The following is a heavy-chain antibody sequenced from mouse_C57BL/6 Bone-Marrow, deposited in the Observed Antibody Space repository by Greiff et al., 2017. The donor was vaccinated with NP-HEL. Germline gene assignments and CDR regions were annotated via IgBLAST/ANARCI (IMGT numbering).Heavy chain of an antibody. CDR1: GFTFSDYG. J-gene: IGHJ3*01. CDR3: ARGEGFAY. CDR2: IGNLAYSI. V-gene: IGHV5-15*04. Sequence: EVKLVESGGGLVQPGGSLKLSCAASGFTFSDYGMAWVRQAPRTGPEWVAFIGNLAYSIYYADTVTGRFTISRENAKNTLYLEMSSLRSEDTAMYYCARGEGFAYWGQGTLVTVSA.